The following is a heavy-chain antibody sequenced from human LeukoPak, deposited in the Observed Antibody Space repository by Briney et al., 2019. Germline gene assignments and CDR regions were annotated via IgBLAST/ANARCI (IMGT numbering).Heavy chain of an antibody. CDR2: IHPNSCGS. V-gene: IGHV1-2*02. CDR1: GYTLTGYY. D-gene: IGHD6-13*01. Sequence: ASVTVSCLSSGYTLTGYYLHWLRPAPGRGRDWMGWIHPNSCGSHFAQKFHVGVTLPRDRPLSTAYMELSRLRSDDTAVYYCATGYSRWYYFDYWGQGTLVTVSS. J-gene: IGHJ4*02. CDR3: ATGYSRWYYFDY.